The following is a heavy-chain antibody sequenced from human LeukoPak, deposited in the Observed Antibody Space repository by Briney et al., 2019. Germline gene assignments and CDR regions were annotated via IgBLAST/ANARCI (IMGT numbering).Heavy chain of an antibody. J-gene: IGHJ3*02. CDR1: GFTFSNYA. D-gene: IGHD3-16*01. CDR2: ISHNGDNT. Sequence: GGSLRLSCAASGFTFSNYAMSWVRQAPGKGLQWVSAISHNGDNTYYADSVKGRFTISRDNSKNTLYLQMNSLTAEDTAVYYCAKAPGGAFDIWGQGTMVTVSS. V-gene: IGHV3-23*01. CDR3: AKAPGGAFDI.